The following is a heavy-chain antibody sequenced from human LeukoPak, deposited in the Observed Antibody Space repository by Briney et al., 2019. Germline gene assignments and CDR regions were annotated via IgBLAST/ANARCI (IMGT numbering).Heavy chain of an antibody. CDR1: GFTFSTYW. CDR3: AGDPGDY. J-gene: IGHJ4*02. V-gene: IGHV3-7*01. Sequence: PGGSLRLSCAASGFTFSTYWMSWVRQAPGKGLEWVANINQDGSEKYYVDSVKGRFTISRDNAENSLHLQMNSLRAEDTAVYYCAGDPGDYWGQGALVTVSS. CDR2: INQDGSEK.